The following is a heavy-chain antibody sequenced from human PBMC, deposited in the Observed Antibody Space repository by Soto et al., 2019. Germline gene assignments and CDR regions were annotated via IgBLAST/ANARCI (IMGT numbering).Heavy chain of an antibody. CDR1: GFTFNSFI. CDR2: ISHDGSHK. Sequence: PGGSLRLSCAASGFTFNSFIMHWVRQAPGKGLEWVAVISHDGSHKYSADSVKGRFTISRDDSKNTLYLQMSSLRVEDTAIYYCATWEERYFQDWGQGTLVTVSS. V-gene: IGHV3-30-3*01. CDR3: ATWEERYFQD. D-gene: IGHD1-26*01. J-gene: IGHJ1*01.